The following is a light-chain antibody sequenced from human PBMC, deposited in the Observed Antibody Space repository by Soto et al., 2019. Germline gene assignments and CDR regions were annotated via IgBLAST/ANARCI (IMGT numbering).Light chain of an antibody. J-gene: IGKJ1*01. CDR2: AAS. Sequence: DIRMTQSPSSLSASVGDRVTITCRASQSINRYLNWYQQKPGKAPKLLIYAASSLQSGVPSRFSGSGSGADFTLTISSLQPEDFATYYCQQSSTTPWTFGQGTKVDIK. CDR1: QSINRY. V-gene: IGKV1-39*01. CDR3: QQSSTTPWT.